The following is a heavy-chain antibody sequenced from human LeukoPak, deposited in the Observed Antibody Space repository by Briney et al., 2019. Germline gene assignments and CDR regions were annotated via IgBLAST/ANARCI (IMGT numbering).Heavy chain of an antibody. CDR1: GFTFSSYA. CDR2: ISGSGSTI. CDR3: ARGYPKE. J-gene: IGHJ4*02. Sequence: GGSLRLSCAASGFTFSSYAVSWVCQAPGKGLEWVSYISGSGSTIYYADSVKGRFTISRDNAKNSLYLQMNSLRVDDTAVYYCARGYPKEWGQGTLVTVSS. V-gene: IGHV3-48*04. D-gene: IGHD1-26*01.